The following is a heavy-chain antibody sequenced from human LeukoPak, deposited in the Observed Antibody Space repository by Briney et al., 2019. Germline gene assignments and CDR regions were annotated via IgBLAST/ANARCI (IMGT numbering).Heavy chain of an antibody. CDR1: GFTFSTYA. D-gene: IGHD3-10*01. V-gene: IGHV3-23*01. Sequence: GSLRLSCAASGFTFSTYAMSWVRLAPGKGLEWVSTITNSGGRTNYAESVKGRFTISRDNSKNTLYLQMNSLRVEDRAVYYCAKDGVAPGSSGDFFDYWGQGTLVTVSS. CDR2: ITNSGGRT. CDR3: AKDGVAPGSSGDFFDY. J-gene: IGHJ4*02.